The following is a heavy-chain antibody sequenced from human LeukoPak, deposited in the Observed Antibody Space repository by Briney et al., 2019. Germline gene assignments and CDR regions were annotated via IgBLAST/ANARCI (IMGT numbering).Heavy chain of an antibody. D-gene: IGHD6-6*01. CDR1: GFTFSSYS. J-gene: IGHJ4*02. CDR3: ARDEYSSSPGYFDY. CDR2: ISTSSRYI. Sequence: GGSLRLSCAASGFTFSSYSVDWVRQAPGKGLEWVSSISTSSRYIHYADSMKGRFTISRDNAKNSLYLQMNSLRAEDTAVYYCARDEYSSSPGYFDYWGQGTLVTVSS. V-gene: IGHV3-21*01.